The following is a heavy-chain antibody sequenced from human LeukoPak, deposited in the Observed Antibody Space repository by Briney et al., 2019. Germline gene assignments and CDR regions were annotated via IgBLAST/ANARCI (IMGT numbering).Heavy chain of an antibody. J-gene: IGHJ3*02. CDR2: IIPIFGTA. Sequence: SVKISSKASGGTFSSYAISWVRQAPGQGLEWMGGIIPIFGTANYAQKFQGRVTITTDESTSTAYMELSSLRSEDTAVYYCASSAHETDAFDIWGQGTMVTVSS. CDR1: GGTFSSYA. V-gene: IGHV1-69*05. CDR3: ASSAHETDAFDI.